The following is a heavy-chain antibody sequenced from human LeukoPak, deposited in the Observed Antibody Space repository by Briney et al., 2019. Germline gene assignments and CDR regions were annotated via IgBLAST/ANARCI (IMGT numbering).Heavy chain of an antibody. V-gene: IGHV1-3*01. J-gene: IGHJ4*02. D-gene: IGHD1-26*01. Sequence: FQGRVTITRDTSASTAYMELSSLRSEDTAVYYCARDIGAFDYWGQGTLVTVSS. CDR3: ARDIGAFDY.